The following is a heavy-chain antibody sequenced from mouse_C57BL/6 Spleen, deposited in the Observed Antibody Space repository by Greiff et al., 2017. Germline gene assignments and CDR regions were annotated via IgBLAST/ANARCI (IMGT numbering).Heavy chain of an antibody. CDR1: GYAFSSSW. D-gene: IGHD2-2*01. CDR3: ARNGVTTVDY. V-gene: IGHV1-82*01. Sequence: VHLVESGPELVKPGASVTISCKASGYAFSSSWMNWVKQRPGKGLEWIGRIYPGEGDTNYNGKFKGKATLTADKSSSTAYMQLSSLTSEDSAVYFCARNGVTTVDYWGQGTTLTVSS. CDR2: IYPGEGDT. J-gene: IGHJ2*01.